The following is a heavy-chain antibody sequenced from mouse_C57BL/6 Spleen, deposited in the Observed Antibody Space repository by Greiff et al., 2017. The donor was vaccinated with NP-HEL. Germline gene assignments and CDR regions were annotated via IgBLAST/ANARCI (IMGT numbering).Heavy chain of an antibody. D-gene: IGHD1-1*01. CDR3: ARLSITSWYFDV. CDR2: ISGGGGNT. Sequence: EVKLVESGGGLVKPGGSLKLSCAASGFTFSSYTMSWVRQTPEKRLEWVATISGGGGNTYYPDSVKGRFTISRDNAKNTLYLQMSSLRSEDTALYYCARLSITSWYFDVWGTGTTVTVSS. CDR1: GFTFSSYT. V-gene: IGHV5-9*01. J-gene: IGHJ1*03.